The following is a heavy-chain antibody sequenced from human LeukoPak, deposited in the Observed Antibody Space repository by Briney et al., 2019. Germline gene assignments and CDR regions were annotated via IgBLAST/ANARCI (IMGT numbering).Heavy chain of an antibody. V-gene: IGHV3-43*01. CDR1: GFTFGDYT. CDR2: ISWDGGST. CDR3: ARGPAAPTDYYYYYGMDV. Sequence: GGSLRLSCAASGFTFGDYTMHWVRQAPGKGLEWVSLISWDGGSTYYADSVKGRFTISRDNSKNTLYLQMNSLRAEDTAVYYCARGPAAPTDYYYYYGMDVWGQGTTVTVSS. J-gene: IGHJ6*02. D-gene: IGHD2-2*01.